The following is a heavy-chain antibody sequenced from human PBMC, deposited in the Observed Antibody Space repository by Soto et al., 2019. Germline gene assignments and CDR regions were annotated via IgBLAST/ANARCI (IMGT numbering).Heavy chain of an antibody. CDR2: ISAYNGNT. Sequence: ASVKVSCKASGYTFTSYGISWVRQAPGQGLEWMGWISAYNGNTNYAQKLQGRVTMTTDTSKNQFSLKLSSVTAADTAVYYCARESDYGDSSWAYWGQGTLVTVSS. CDR1: GYTFTSYG. D-gene: IGHD4-17*01. CDR3: ARESDYGDSSWAY. V-gene: IGHV1-18*01. J-gene: IGHJ4*02.